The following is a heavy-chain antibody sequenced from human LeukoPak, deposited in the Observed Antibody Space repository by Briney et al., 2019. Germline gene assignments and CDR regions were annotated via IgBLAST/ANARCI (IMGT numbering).Heavy chain of an antibody. CDR2: INHSGST. CDR1: GGSFSGYY. V-gene: IGHV4-34*01. CDR3: ASLQRGSGSYFGGFSVRFDY. Sequence: SETLSLTCAVYGGSFSGYYWSWIRQPPGKGLEWIGEINHSGSTNYNPSLKSRVTISVDTSKNQFSLKLSSVTAADTAVYYCASLQRGSGSYFGGFSVRFDYWGQGTLVTVSS. D-gene: IGHD3-10*01. J-gene: IGHJ4*02.